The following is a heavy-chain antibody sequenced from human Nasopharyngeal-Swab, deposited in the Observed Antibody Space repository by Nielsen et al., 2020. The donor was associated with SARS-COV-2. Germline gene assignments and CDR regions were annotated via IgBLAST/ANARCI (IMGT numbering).Heavy chain of an antibody. V-gene: IGHV5-51*01. D-gene: IGHD4-23*01. CDR2: IYPGDSDT. CDR1: GYSFTSYW. CDR3: ARLQPEYGGKYNWFDP. Sequence: KVSCKGSGYSFTSYWIGWVRQMPGKGLEWMGIIYPGDSDTRYSPSFQGQVTISADKSISTAYLQWSSLKASDTAMYYCARLQPEYGGKYNWFDPWGQGTLVTVSS. J-gene: IGHJ5*02.